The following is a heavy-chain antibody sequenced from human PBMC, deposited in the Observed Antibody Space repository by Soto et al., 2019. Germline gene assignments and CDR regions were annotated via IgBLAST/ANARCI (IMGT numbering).Heavy chain of an antibody. Sequence: GDSLKVSCTCYGYDFTNYWSNCVGQLPGEGLEWMGRIDPSDSYISYSPYFEGHVTISVDKYINTAYLQWSDLKASDSGKYFCARRREGTRYGMEVWGKGTKVNXS. CDR3: ARRREGTRYGMEV. CDR2: IDPSDSYI. D-gene: IGHD3-10*01. V-gene: IGHV5-10-1*01. CDR1: GYDFTNYW. J-gene: IGHJ6*04.